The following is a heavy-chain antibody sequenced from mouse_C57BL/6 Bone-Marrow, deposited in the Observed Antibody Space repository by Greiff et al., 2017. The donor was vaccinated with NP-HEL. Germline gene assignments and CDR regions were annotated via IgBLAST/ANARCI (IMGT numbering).Heavy chain of an antibody. D-gene: IGHD1-3*01. V-gene: IGHV5-15*01. J-gene: IGHJ2*01. CDR1: GFTFSDYG. Sequence: EVQGVESGGGLVQPGGSLKLSCAASGFTFSDYGMAWVRQAPRKGPEWVAFISNLAYSIYSADTVTGRSTISRENAKNTLYLEMSSLRSEDTAMYYCARGRKGFFDYWGQGTTLTVSS. CDR2: ISNLAYSI. CDR3: ARGRKGFFDY.